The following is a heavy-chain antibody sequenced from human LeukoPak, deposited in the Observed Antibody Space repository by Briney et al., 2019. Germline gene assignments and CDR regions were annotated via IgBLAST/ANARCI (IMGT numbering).Heavy chain of an antibody. CDR2: IWYDGSNK. CDR1: GFTFSSYG. J-gene: IGHJ6*02. D-gene: IGHD6-13*01. V-gene: IGHV3-33*01. Sequence: AGGSLRLSCAASGFTFSSYGMHWVRQAPGKGLEWVAVIWYDGSNKYYADSVKGRFTISRDNSKNTLYLQMNSLRAEDTAVYYCARTPGIAAAVIYYYYGMDVWGQGTTVTVSS. CDR3: ARTPGIAAAVIYYYYGMDV.